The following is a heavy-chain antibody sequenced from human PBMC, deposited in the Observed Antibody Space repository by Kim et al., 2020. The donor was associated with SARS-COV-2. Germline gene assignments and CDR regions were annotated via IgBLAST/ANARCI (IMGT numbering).Heavy chain of an antibody. CDR3: ARSGYDYVWGSYRLPDY. V-gene: IGHV1-46*01. Sequence: ASVKVSCKASGYTFTSYYMHWVRQAPGQGLEWMGIINPSGGSTSYAQKFQGRVTMTRDTSTSTVYMELSSLRSEDTAVYYCARSGYDYVWGSYRLPDYWGQGTLVTVSS. J-gene: IGHJ4*02. CDR1: GYTFTSYY. D-gene: IGHD3-16*02. CDR2: INPSGGST.